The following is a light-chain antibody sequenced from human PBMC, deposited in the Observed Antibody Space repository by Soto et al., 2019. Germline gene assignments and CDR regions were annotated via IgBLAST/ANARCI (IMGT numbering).Light chain of an antibody. Sequence: SYELTPPPSVSVAPGQTASIPCGANEIGSNSVHWYQQKPAQAPVLVVYSDSDRPSGIADGFSGSNSGNTATLTISRVDAGDDADYYCQVWDSSSDHVVCGGGTQLNVL. CDR2: SDS. V-gene: IGLV3-21*02. CDR1: EIGSNS. CDR3: QVWDSSSDHVV. J-gene: IGLJ7*01.